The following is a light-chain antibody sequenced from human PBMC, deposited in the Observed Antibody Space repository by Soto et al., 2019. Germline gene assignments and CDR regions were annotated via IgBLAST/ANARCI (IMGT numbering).Light chain of an antibody. CDR1: QNVSSY. V-gene: IGKV3-11*01. CDR3: QQRYNWPLT. Sequence: EIVLTQSPATLSLSPGERATLSCRASQNVSSYLAWYQQKPGQAPRLLIYDASNRATGISARFSGSGSGTDFTLTISSPEPEDFAVYYCQQRYNWPLTFGPGTKVDIK. CDR2: DAS. J-gene: IGKJ3*01.